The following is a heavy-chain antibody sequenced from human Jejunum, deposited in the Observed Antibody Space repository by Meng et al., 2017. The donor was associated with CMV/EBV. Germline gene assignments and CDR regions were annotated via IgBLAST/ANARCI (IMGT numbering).Heavy chain of an antibody. Sequence: QLGESGGGLVKPGGSLRLSCAASGFTFSDYYMSWVRQAPGKGLEWVSVIYSGGNTYYADSVKGRFTISRDNSKNTLYLQMYNLRADDTAVYYCAKEGLNAPFDYWGQGTLVTVSS. CDR2: IYSGGNT. CDR1: GFTFSDYY. V-gene: IGHV3-66*01. CDR3: AKEGLNAPFDY. J-gene: IGHJ4*02.